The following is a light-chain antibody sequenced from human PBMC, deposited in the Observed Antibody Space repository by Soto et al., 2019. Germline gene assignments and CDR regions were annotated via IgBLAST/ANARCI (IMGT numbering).Light chain of an antibody. J-gene: IGKJ2*01. Sequence: EIVMTQSTATLSVSPGERATLSCRASQSVSSNLAWYQQKPGQAPRLLIYGASTRATGIPARFSGSGFGTEFTLTISSLQSEDFAVYYCQQYNNWPPYTFGQGTKLEIK. V-gene: IGKV3-15*01. CDR3: QQYNNWPPYT. CDR1: QSVSSN. CDR2: GAS.